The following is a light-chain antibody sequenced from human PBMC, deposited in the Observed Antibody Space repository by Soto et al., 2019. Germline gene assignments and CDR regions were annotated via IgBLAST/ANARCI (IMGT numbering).Light chain of an antibody. V-gene: IGLV2-8*01. CDR3: SSYAGSNILV. Sequence: QSALTQPPSASGSPGQSVTISCTGTSSDVGGYNYVSWYQQHPGKVPKLMIYEVTKRPSGVPDRFSGSKSGNTASLTVSGLQAEDEADDYCSSYAGSNILVFGGGTKVTVL. CDR1: SSDVGGYNY. J-gene: IGLJ3*02. CDR2: EVT.